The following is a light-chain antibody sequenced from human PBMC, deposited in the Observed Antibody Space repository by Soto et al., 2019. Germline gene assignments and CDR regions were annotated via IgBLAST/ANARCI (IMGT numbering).Light chain of an antibody. CDR3: QQYNSYWT. CDR2: DAS. Sequence: DIQMTQSPSSLSASVGDRVTITCRASQFVSNYLNWYQQKPGKAPNLLIYDASSLESGVPSRFSGSGSGTEFTLTISSLQPDDFATYYCQQYNSYWTFGQGTKVDIK. V-gene: IGKV1-5*01. CDR1: QFVSNY. J-gene: IGKJ1*01.